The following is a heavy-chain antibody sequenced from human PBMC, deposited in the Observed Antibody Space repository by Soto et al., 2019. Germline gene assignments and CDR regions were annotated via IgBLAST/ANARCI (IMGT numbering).Heavy chain of an antibody. Sequence: QVQLVQSGADVKKPGSSVKVSCKTSGGPFGSSAISWVRQAPAQGLEWMGEIIPVVDKANYAQNFQGRLTITADEPTGTVLMQLSSLRSEDTAVYFCASLRRDWGDAFDLWGLGTFVTVSS. J-gene: IGHJ3*01. CDR3: ASLRRDWGDAFDL. CDR2: IIPVVDKA. CDR1: GGPFGSSA. D-gene: IGHD3-16*01. V-gene: IGHV1-69*01.